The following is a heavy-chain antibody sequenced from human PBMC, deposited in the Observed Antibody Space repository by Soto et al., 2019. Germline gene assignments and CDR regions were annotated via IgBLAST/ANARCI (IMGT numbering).Heavy chain of an antibody. Sequence: SETLSLTCTVSGGSISSGGYYWSLIRQHPGKGLEWIGYIYYSGSTYYNPSLKSRVTISVDTSKNQFSLKLSSVTAADTAVYYCARSSFGSSSSIHYYYGMDVWGQGTTVTVSS. CDR2: IYYSGST. J-gene: IGHJ6*02. CDR3: ARSSFGSSSSIHYYYGMDV. CDR1: GGSISSGGYY. D-gene: IGHD2-15*01. V-gene: IGHV4-31*03.